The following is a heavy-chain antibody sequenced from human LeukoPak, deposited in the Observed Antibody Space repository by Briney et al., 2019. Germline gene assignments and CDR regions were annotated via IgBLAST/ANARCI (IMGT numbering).Heavy chain of an antibody. CDR2: IRSDGSDT. J-gene: IGHJ4*02. D-gene: IGHD3-22*01. Sequence: GGSLRLSCAASGFIFSSYGMHWVRQPPGKGLEWVAFIRSDGSDTYSAASVKGRFTISRDNSKNTLWLQMNSLRAEDTAVYYCAKHDSSSDFWGQGTLVTVTS. CDR1: GFIFSSYG. CDR3: AKHDSSSDF. V-gene: IGHV3-30*02.